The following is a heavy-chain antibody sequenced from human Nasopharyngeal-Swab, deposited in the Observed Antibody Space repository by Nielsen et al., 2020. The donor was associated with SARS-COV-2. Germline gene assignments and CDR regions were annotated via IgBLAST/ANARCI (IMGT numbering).Heavy chain of an antibody. J-gene: IGHJ3*02. CDR1: RFTFSNAW. CDR2: IKSKPDGETT. Sequence: GESLKISCAASRFTFSNAWMNWVRQAPGKGLEWVGRIKSKPDGETTDYAAPVKGRFTISRDDSKTTLYLQMNSLKTEDTAIYYCATGWAGAFNIWGLGTMVTVSS. V-gene: IGHV3-15*01. D-gene: IGHD1-26*01. CDR3: ATGWAGAFNI.